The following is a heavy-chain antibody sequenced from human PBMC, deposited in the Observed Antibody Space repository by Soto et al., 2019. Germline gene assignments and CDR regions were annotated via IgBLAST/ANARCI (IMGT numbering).Heavy chain of an antibody. CDR3: ATRIFGVEY. CDR2: SSGTSPST. CDR1: GFTFSAYA. V-gene: IGHV3-23*01. D-gene: IGHD3-3*01. J-gene: IGHJ4*02. Sequence: EVQLLESGGGLVQPGGSLRLSCAASGFTFSAYAMSWVRQAPGKGLEWVSASSGTSPSTYYADSVQGRFSISTDSSRKTLFLQTNTLRAEDTAVYFCATRIFGVEYWGQGTLVTVSS.